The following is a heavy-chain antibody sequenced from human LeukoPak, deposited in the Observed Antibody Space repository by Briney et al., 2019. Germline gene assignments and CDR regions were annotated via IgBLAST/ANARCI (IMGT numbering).Heavy chain of an antibody. J-gene: IGHJ4*02. CDR3: ARRLDD. Sequence: SETLSLTCTVSGGSLTNPTYYQWSWIRQPPGKGLEWIGYIYTSGITNYNPSLKSRVTISVDTSKNQFSLKLTSVTAADTAVYYCARRLDDWGQGTLVTVSP. CDR1: GGSLTNPTYY. CDR2: IYTSGIT. V-gene: IGHV4-4*08.